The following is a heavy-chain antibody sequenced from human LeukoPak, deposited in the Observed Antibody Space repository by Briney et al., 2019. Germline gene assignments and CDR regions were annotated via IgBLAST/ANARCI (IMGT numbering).Heavy chain of an antibody. CDR2: IKEDGSEK. D-gene: IGHD2-2*01. Sequence: GGSLRLSCAASEFTLRNYWMSWVRQAPGKGVEWVATIKEDGSEKYYVDSVKGRFTISRENAKNSLYLQMNSLRAEDTAVYYCARSFYGHDPYYCYMDVWGKGTTVTFSS. CDR3: ARSFYGHDPYYCYMDV. J-gene: IGHJ6*03. V-gene: IGHV3-7*01. CDR1: EFTLRNYW.